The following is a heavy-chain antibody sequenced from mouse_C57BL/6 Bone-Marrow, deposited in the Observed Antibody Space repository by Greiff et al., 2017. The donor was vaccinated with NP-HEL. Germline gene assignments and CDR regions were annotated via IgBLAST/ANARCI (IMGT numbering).Heavy chain of an antibody. CDR1: GFTFSDYG. CDR3: ARFLLGRFAY. Sequence: EVKLLESGGGLVKPGGSLKLSCAASGFTFSDYGMHWVRQAPEKGLEWVAYISSGSSTIYYADTVKGRFTISRDNAKNTLCLQMTSLRSEDTAMYYCARFLLGRFAYWGQGTLVTVSA. V-gene: IGHV5-17*01. D-gene: IGHD4-1*01. CDR2: ISSGSSTI. J-gene: IGHJ3*01.